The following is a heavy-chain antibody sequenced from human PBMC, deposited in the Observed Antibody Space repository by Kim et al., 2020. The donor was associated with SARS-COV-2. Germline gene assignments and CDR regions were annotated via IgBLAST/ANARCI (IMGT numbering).Heavy chain of an antibody. CDR2: ISPNRGQT. V-gene: IGHV3-23*01. J-gene: IGHJ4*02. CDR3: AKGSLFDW. CDR1: GFSFSTFE. Sequence: GGSLRLSCAASGFSFSTFEMSWGRQAPGKGLEWVSTISPNRGQTHYADSVKGRFTISRDNSQNTLYLQMNSLRVEDTAAYFCAKGSLFDWWGQGTLVTVSS. D-gene: IGHD1-26*01.